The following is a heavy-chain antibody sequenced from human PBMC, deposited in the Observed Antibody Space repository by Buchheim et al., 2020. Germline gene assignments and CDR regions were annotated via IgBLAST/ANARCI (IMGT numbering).Heavy chain of an antibody. V-gene: IGHV4-34*01. CDR1: GGSFSGYY. CDR2: INHSGST. J-gene: IGHJ5*02. CDR3: ARMFVRDGYNISWFDP. D-gene: IGHD5-24*01. Sequence: QVQLQQWGAGLLKPSETLSLTCAVYGGSFSGYYWSWIRQPPGKGLEWIGEINHSGSTNYNPSLKRRVTISVDTSKNQFSLKLSSVTAADTAVYYCARMFVRDGYNISWFDPWGQGTL.